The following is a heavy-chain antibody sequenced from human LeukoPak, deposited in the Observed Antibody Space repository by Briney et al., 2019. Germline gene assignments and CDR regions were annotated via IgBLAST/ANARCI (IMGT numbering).Heavy chain of an antibody. Sequence: GGSLRLSCAASGLSFSNAWMNWVRQAPGKGLEWVAHINPDGRDKYYVDSVKGRFSIYRDNAENSMYLQMNSLRVEDTAVYYCTSWGDTTAEYFQRWGQGTLVTVSS. CDR2: INPDGRDK. D-gene: IGHD2-21*02. CDR3: TSWGDTTAEYFQR. CDR1: GLSFSNAW. V-gene: IGHV3-7*01. J-gene: IGHJ1*01.